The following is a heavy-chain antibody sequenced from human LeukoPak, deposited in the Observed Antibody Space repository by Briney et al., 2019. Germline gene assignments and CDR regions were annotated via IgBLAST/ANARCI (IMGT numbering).Heavy chain of an antibody. CDR3: ARSGYSYGYLYYFDY. CDR1: GDSTNTYF. CDR2: IYYTGTT. D-gene: IGHD5-18*01. Sequence: PSETLSLTCTISGDSTNTYFWSWIRQPPGKGLEWIGYIYYTGTTNYNPSLKSRVTISVDTSKNQFSLKVSSVTAADTGVYYCARSGYSYGYLYYFDYWGQGTLVTVSS. V-gene: IGHV4-59*01. J-gene: IGHJ4*02.